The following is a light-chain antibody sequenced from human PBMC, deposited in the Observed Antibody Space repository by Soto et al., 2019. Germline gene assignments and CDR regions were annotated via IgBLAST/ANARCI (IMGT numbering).Light chain of an antibody. CDR3: QHYDGALT. CDR1: QSISSSY. V-gene: IGKV3-20*01. Sequence: EITLTKSPHTLSLSPGERASLSCRTSQSISSSYFAWYQQKPGQSPRLLVYAASIRAPGTPDRFSGSGSGTDFTLTISRVEPADFAVYFCQHYDGALTFGGGTRVEIK. J-gene: IGKJ4*01. CDR2: AAS.